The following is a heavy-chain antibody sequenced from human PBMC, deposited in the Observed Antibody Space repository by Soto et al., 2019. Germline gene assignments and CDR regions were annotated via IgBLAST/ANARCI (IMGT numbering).Heavy chain of an antibody. Sequence: SETLSLTCAVSGGSISSGGYSWSWIRQPPGKGLEWIGYIFYSGSTNYNPSLKSRVTISVDTSKNQFSLKLSSVTAADTAVYYCARVGYCISSSCHDAFDIWGQGTMVT. CDR3: ARVGYCISSSCHDAFDI. V-gene: IGHV4-61*08. D-gene: IGHD2-2*01. CDR1: GGSISSGGYS. CDR2: IFYSGST. J-gene: IGHJ3*02.